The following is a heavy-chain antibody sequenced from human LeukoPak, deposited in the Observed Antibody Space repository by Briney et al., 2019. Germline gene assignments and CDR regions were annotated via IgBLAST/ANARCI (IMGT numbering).Heavy chain of an antibody. CDR2: INPNSGGT. D-gene: IGHD1-26*01. J-gene: IGHJ3*02. V-gene: IGHV1-2*02. Sequence: GASVKVSCKASGYTFTGYYMHWVRQAPGQGLEWMGWINPNSGGTNYAQKFRGRVTMTRDTSISTAYMELSRLRSDDTAVYYCASGIKSILVGAHDAFDIWGQGTMVTVSS. CDR3: ASGIKSILVGAHDAFDI. CDR1: GYTFTGYY.